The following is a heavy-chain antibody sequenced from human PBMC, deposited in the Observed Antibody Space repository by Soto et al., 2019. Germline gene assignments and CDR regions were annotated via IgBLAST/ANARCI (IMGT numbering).Heavy chain of an antibody. CDR3: ARDVSVMTSVFGF. V-gene: IGHV1-69*01. D-gene: IGHD3-10*01. CDR1: GGTFYTYA. Sequence: HVHLVQSGAEVKRPGSSVRVSCRASGGTFYTYAFTWVRQAPGQGLEWMGGITPMIGTTKYAQKFHGRVTFSAHESASTAYMELSNLRSDDTAVYYRARDVSVMTSVFGFWGQGTLITVSS. CDR2: ITPMIGTT. J-gene: IGHJ4*02.